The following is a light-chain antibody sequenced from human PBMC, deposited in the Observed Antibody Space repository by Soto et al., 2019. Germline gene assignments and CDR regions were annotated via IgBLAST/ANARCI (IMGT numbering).Light chain of an antibody. CDR2: EAS. V-gene: IGKV1-39*01. J-gene: IGKJ3*01. CDR1: QNINTY. Sequence: DIQMTQSPSSLSASVGDRVTITCRASQNINTYLNWYQQKPGKAPKLLIFEASSLQSGVPSRFSGSGSRTDFTLTISSLQPEDVATYYCQQSSTAPFTFGPGTKVDIK. CDR3: QQSSTAPFT.